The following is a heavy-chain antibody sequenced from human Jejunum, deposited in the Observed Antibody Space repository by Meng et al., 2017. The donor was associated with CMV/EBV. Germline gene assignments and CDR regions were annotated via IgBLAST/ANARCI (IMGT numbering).Heavy chain of an antibody. V-gene: IGHV1-8*01. Sequence: NCVRQATGQGLEWMGWMNPNNGKTGYAQKFQGRFTMTWNTSISTAYMELSSLRSEDTAIYYCASHQQFCSGGSCYSLGYYYGMDVWGQGTTVTVSS. CDR3: ASHQQFCSGGSCYSLGYYYGMDV. D-gene: IGHD2-15*01. J-gene: IGHJ6*02. CDR2: MNPNNGKT.